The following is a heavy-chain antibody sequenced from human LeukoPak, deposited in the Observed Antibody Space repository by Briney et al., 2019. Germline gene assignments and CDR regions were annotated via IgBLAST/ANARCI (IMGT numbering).Heavy chain of an antibody. CDR2: IYYSGST. D-gene: IGHD6-19*01. CDR1: GGSISHYF. Sequence: SETLSLTCTVSGGSISHYFWSWIRQPPGKALEWIGYIYYSGSTNYNPSLKSRVTISVDPSKNQFSLKLNSVTAADTAVYYCAKTVAGYWYFDLWGRGTLVTVSS. CDR3: AKTVAGYWYFDL. J-gene: IGHJ2*01. V-gene: IGHV4-59*08.